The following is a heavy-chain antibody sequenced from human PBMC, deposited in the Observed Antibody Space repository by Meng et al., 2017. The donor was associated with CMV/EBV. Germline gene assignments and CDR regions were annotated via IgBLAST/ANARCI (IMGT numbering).Heavy chain of an antibody. CDR2: ISGSGGST. CDR1: GFNFRKYA. CDR3: AKDSAQYYDFWSGYYRGSGKYGMDV. V-gene: IGHV3-23*01. J-gene: IGHJ6*02. D-gene: IGHD3-3*01. Sequence: GESLKISCVASGFNFRKYAMGWVRQASGKGLEWVSAISGSGGSTYDADSVKGRFTISRDSSKNTLYLQMNSLRAEDTAVYYCAKDSAQYYDFWSGYYRGSGKYGMDVWGQGTTVTVSS.